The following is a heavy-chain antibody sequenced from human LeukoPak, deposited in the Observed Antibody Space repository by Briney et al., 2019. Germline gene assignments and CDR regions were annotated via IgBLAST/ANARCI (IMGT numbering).Heavy chain of an antibody. Sequence: GGSLRLCCTASGFTFGDYGVSWVRQAPGKGLEWISLIRSKTYGGTPEYAASVKSRFTISRDDSIRIAYLQVNSLNTEDTAVYYCTRAVDDSSGYYFNDYWGQGTLVTVSS. J-gene: IGHJ4*02. CDR3: TRAVDDSSGYYFNDY. D-gene: IGHD3-22*01. V-gene: IGHV3-49*04. CDR1: GFTFGDYG. CDR2: IRSKTYGGTP.